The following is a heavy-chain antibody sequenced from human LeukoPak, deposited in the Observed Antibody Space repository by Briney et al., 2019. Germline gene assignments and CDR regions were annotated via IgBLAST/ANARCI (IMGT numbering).Heavy chain of an antibody. J-gene: IGHJ4*02. Sequence: PGGSLRLSCAASGFTFSSYWMHWVRQAPGKGLVWVSRINSDGSSTSYADSVKGRFTISRDNSKNTLYLQMNSLRAEDTAVYYCAKDRGSSWYYFDYWGQGTLVTVSS. D-gene: IGHD6-13*01. CDR2: INSDGSST. CDR3: AKDRGSSWYYFDY. CDR1: GFTFSSYW. V-gene: IGHV3-74*01.